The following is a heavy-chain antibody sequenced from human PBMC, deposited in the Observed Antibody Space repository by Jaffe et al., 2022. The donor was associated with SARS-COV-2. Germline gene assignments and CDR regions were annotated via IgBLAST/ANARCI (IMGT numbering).Heavy chain of an antibody. V-gene: IGHV1-69*02. D-gene: IGHD5-18*01. Sequence: QVQLVQSGAEVKKPGSSVKVSCKASGGTFSRYTISWVRQAPGQGLEWMGRIIPILGITNYAQRFQGRVTITADKSTSTASMELSSLRSEDTAVYYCAMEDYNYGSGGSDYWGQGTLVTVSS. CDR3: AMEDYNYGSGGSDY. CDR1: GGTFSRYT. J-gene: IGHJ4*02. CDR2: IIPILGIT.